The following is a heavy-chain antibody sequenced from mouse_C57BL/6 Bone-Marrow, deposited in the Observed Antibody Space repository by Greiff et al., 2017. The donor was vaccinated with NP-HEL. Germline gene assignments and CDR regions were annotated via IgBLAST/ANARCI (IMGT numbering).Heavy chain of an antibody. V-gene: IGHV1-15*01. Sequence: VQLQQSGAELVRPGASVTLSCKASGYTFTDYEMHWVKQTPVHGLEWIGAIDPETGGTAYNQKFKGKAILTADKSSSTAYMERRSLASEDSAVYYCTTAGGLFDYWGKGTTLTVSS. J-gene: IGHJ2*01. CDR1: GYTFTDYE. CDR2: IDPETGGT. CDR3: TTAGGLFDY.